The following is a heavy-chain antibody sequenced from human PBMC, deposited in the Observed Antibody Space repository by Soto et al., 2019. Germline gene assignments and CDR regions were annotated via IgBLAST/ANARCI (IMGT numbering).Heavy chain of an antibody. CDR2: ISYDGSNK. CDR1: GFTFSSYA. J-gene: IGHJ6*02. CDR3: ARDDYGDYKIYYYYGMDV. V-gene: IGHV3-30-3*01. D-gene: IGHD4-17*01. Sequence: GGSLRLSCAASGFTFSSYAMHWVRQAPGKGLEWVAVISYDGSNKYYADSVKGRFTVSRDNSKNTLFLQMNSLRAEDTAVYYCARDDYGDYKIYYYYGMDVWGQGTTVTVSS.